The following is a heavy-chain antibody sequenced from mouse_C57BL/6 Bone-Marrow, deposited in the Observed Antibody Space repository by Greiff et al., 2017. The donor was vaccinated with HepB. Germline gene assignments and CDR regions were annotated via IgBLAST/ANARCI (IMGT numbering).Heavy chain of an antibody. CDR2: ISDGGSYT. D-gene: IGHD2-3*01. J-gene: IGHJ4*01. Sequence: EVQLVESGGGLVKPGGSLKLSCAASGFTFSSYAMSWVRQTPEKRLEWVATISDGGSYTYYPDNVKGRFTISRDNAKNNLYLQMSHLKSEDTAMYYCARDYDGYYDAMDYWGQGTSVTVSS. CDR3: ARDYDGYYDAMDY. CDR1: GFTFSSYA. V-gene: IGHV5-4*01.